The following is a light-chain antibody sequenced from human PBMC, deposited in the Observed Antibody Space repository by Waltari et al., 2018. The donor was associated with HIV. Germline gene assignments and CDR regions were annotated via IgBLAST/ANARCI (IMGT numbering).Light chain of an antibody. CDR3: QSYDSSNLWV. V-gene: IGLV6-57*02. CDR2: KNN. Sequence: NFMLTQPHSVSESPGKTVTISCTGSSGSIASNYVQWYQQRPGSAPTTVIYKNNQRPSGVPDRFSGSIDRSSNSASLTITGLNTEDEADYYCQSYDSSNLWVSGGGTKLTVL. J-gene: IGLJ3*02. CDR1: SGSIASNY.